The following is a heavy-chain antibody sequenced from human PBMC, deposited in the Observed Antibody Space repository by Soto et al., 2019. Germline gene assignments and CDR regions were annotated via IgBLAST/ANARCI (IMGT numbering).Heavy chain of an antibody. CDR2: IYWDDDN. J-gene: IGHJ4*02. CDR3: AHRVLRTVFGLVTTTAIYFDF. Sequence: QITLNESGPTQVKPRQTLTLTCIFSGFSLTTSGVGVGWIRQSPGKAPEWLALIYWDDDNRYSPSLKSRLTITKDTSKNPVVLTMGDLDPADTATYYCAHRVLRTVFGLVTTTAIYFDFWGQGTPFAVSS. V-gene: IGHV2-5*02. CDR1: GFSLTTSGVG. D-gene: IGHD3-3*01.